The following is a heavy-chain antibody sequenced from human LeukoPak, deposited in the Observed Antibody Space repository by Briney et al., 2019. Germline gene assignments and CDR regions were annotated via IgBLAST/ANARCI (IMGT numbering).Heavy chain of an antibody. CDR1: GFTFSSYS. J-gene: IGHJ4*02. V-gene: IGHV3-48*04. Sequence: GGSLRLSCAASGFTFSSYSMNWVRQAPGKGLEWVSYISSSSSTIYYADSVKGRFTISRDNAKNPLYLQMNSLRAEDTAVYYCARGDSSSWYGYWGQGTLVTVSS. CDR3: ARGDSSSWYGY. D-gene: IGHD6-13*01. CDR2: ISSSSSTI.